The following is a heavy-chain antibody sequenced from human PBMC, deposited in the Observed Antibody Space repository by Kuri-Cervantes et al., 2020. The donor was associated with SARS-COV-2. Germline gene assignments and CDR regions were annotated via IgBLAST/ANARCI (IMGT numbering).Heavy chain of an antibody. CDR2: ISYDGSKK. CDR3: ARDSGGDYGSSYFDY. D-gene: IGHD4-17*01. CDR1: GLTFSNYG. J-gene: IGHJ4*02. V-gene: IGHV3-30*03. Sequence: GGSLRLSCAASGLTFSNYGMHWVRQAPGKGPEWVAVISYDGSKKYYADSVKGRFTISRDNSKNTLYLQMNSLRAEDTAVYYCARDSGGDYGSSYFDYWGQGTLVTVSS.